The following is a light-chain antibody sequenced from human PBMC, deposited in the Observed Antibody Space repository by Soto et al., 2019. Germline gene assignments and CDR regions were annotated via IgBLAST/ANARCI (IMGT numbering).Light chain of an antibody. Sequence: EIVMTQSPATLSVSPGERATLSCRASHSVSTNLAWYQQRPGQAPRLLIYGASARATGIPARFSGSGSGTEFTLTISSLQSEDFAVYYCQQYNKWPLFTFGPGTRV. J-gene: IGKJ3*01. CDR2: GAS. CDR1: HSVSTN. V-gene: IGKV3-15*01. CDR3: QQYNKWPLFT.